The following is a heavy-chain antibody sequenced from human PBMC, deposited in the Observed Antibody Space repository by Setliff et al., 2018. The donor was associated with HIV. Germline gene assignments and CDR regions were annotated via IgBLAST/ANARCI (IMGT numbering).Heavy chain of an antibody. J-gene: IGHJ4*02. D-gene: IGHD6-19*01. CDR1: GGSFSGYY. Sequence: KSSETLSLTCAVYGGSFSGYYWSWIRQPPGKGLEWIGEIIHSGSTNYNPSLKSRVTISVDTSKSQFSLKLSSVTAADTAVYYCARRSGWSEDYWGQGTLVTSPQ. CDR3: ARRSGWSEDY. CDR2: IIHSGST. V-gene: IGHV4-34*12.